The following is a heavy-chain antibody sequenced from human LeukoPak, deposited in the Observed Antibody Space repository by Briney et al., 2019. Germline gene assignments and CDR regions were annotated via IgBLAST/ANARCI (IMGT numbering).Heavy chain of an antibody. CDR1: GFAFDDYA. J-gene: IGHJ4*02. Sequence: GGSLRLSCAAPGFAFDDYAMHWVRQAPGKGLEWVSGISWNSGSIGYADSVKGRFTISRDNAKNSLYLQMNSLRAEDTALYYCARAAAGTGPFDYWGQGTLVTVSS. V-gene: IGHV3-9*01. D-gene: IGHD6-13*01. CDR3: ARAAAGTGPFDY. CDR2: ISWNSGSI.